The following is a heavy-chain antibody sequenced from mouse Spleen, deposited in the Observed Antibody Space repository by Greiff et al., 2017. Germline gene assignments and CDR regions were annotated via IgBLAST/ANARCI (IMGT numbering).Heavy chain of an antibody. Sequence: QVQLQQSGAELVRPGASVKLSCKASGYTFTDYYINWVKQRPGQGLEWIARIYPGSGNTYYNEKFKGKATLTAEKSSSTAYMQLSSLTSEDSAVYFCAREEVQYYFDYWGQGTTLTVSS. CDR2: IYPGSGNT. CDR3: AREEVQYYFDY. V-gene: IGHV1-76*01. J-gene: IGHJ2*01. CDR1: GYTFTDYY. D-gene: IGHD2-14*01.